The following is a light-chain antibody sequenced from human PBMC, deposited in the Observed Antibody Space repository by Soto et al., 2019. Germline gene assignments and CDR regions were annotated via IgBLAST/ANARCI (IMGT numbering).Light chain of an antibody. J-gene: IGKJ4*01. CDR3: QQYGNSPQIT. V-gene: IGKV3-20*01. CDR1: QSVSTSY. CDR2: GAS. Sequence: DIVLTHSPGTLSLSPGDIATLSCRASQSVSTSYLAWYQQKPGRAPRLLIYGASSRATGIPDRFSGSGSGTDFTLTISGLEPEDFAVYYCQQYGNSPQITFGGGTKVDIK.